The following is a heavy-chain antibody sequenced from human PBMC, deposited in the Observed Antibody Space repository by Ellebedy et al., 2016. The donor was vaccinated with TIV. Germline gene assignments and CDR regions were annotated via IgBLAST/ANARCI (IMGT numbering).Heavy chain of an antibody. D-gene: IGHD3-10*01. CDR1: GGSVKSYY. CDR2: VYHSGDT. V-gene: IGHV4-59*02. CDR3: ARDFRGVEEPFDI. J-gene: IGHJ3*02. Sequence: MPSETLSLTCTVSGGSVKSYYWSRVRQPPGKGLEWIGYVYHSGDTKYNPSLKSRVSMSLDMSKNHFSLRLTSVTATDTAVYYCARDFRGVEEPFDIWGQGTMVTVSS.